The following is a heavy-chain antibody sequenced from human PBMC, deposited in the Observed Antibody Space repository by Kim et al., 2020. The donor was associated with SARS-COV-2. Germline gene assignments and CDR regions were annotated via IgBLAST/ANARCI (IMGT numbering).Heavy chain of an antibody. D-gene: IGHD1-26*01. CDR1: GFSFRSTW. J-gene: IGHJ3*02. Sequence: GGSLRLSCAASGFSFRSTWMSWVRQAPGKGLEWVGRIKTKTAGETTDYAAPVKGRFTVSRDDSKNTLYLQMNSLKTEDTALYYCTTEDGDSGGAFRIWGQGTMVTVS. CDR2: IKTKTAGETT. V-gene: IGHV3-15*01. CDR3: TTEDGDSGGAFRI.